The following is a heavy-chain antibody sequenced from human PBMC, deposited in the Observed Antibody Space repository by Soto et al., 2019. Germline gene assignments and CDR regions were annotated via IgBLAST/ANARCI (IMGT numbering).Heavy chain of an antibody. V-gene: IGHV1-18*01. CDR1: GYTFTSYA. CDR2: ISAYNGNT. D-gene: IGHD3-9*01. CDR3: ARGYYDILTAYFDDAFDI. J-gene: IGHJ3*02. Sequence: ASVKVSCKASGYTFTSYAISWVRQAPGQGLEWMGWISAYNGNTNYAQKLQGRVTMTTDTSTSTAYMELRGLRSDDTAVYYCARGYYDILTAYFDDAFDIWGQGTMVTVSS.